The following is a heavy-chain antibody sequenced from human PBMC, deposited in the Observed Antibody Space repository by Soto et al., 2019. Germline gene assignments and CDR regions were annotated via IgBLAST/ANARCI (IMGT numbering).Heavy chain of an antibody. CDR3: ARAPSDIYDNLSVINNRFDP. CDR2: INAGNGNT. CDR1: GYTFTSYA. D-gene: IGHD3-9*01. Sequence: ASVKVSCKTSGYTFTSYAMHWVRQAPGQRLEWMGWINAGNGNTKYSQKFQGRVTITRDTSASTAYMELSRLRSEDTAVYYCARAPSDIYDNLSVINNRFDPWGQGTLVTVYS. J-gene: IGHJ5*02. V-gene: IGHV1-3*01.